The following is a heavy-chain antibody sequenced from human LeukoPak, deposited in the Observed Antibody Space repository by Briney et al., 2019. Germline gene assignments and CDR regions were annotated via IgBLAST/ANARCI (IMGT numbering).Heavy chain of an antibody. V-gene: IGHV4-34*01. D-gene: IGHD3-3*01. CDR3: ARGGTIFGVPTPYYYYYGMDV. CDR2: INHSGST. Sequence: PSETLSLTCAVYGGSFSGYYWSWIRQPPGKGLEWIGEINHSGSTNYNPSLKSRVTISVDTSKNQFSLKLSSVTAADTAVYYCARGGTIFGVPTPYYYYYGMDVWGQGTTVTVSS. CDR1: GGSFSGYY. J-gene: IGHJ6*02.